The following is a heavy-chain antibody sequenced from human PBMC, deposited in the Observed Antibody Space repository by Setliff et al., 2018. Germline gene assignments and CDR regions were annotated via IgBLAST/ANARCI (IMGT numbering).Heavy chain of an antibody. CDR2: IYRSGST. CDR3: ARQLCSSGYCYATTFDY. V-gene: IGHV4-38-2*01. J-gene: IGHJ4*02. CDR1: GYSISSGYY. D-gene: IGHD3-22*01. Sequence: ETLSLTCAVSGYSISSGYYWGWIRQAPGKGLEWIASIYRSGSTYYNPSLKSRVTISVDTSKNQFPLKLSSVTASDTAVYYCARQLCSSGYCYATTFDYWGQGTLVTAPQ.